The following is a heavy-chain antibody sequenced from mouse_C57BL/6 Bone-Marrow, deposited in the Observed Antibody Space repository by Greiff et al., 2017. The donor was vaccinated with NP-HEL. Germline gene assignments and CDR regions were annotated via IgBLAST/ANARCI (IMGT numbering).Heavy chain of an antibody. Sequence: EVKLVESGGGLVQPGGSLKLSCAASGFTFRDYYMSWVRQTPEKTLEWVAYISNGGGSPSYPDTVKGRFPISRDNAKNTPYLQMCRLKSEETAMYYCVRRDYGRSYVMDYWGQGTSVTVSS. CDR1: GFTFRDYY. J-gene: IGHJ4*01. CDR2: ISNGGGSP. D-gene: IGHD1-1*01. CDR3: VRRDYGRSYVMDY. V-gene: IGHV5-12*01.